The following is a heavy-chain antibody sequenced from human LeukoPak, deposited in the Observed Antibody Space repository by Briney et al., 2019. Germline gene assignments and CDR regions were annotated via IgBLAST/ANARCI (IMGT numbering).Heavy chain of an antibody. CDR3: ARGFAAAGDYYYYYMDV. CDR1: GFTFSSYW. CDR2: IKQDGSEK. V-gene: IGHV3-7*01. D-gene: IGHD6-13*01. J-gene: IGHJ6*03. Sequence: GGSLRLSCAASGFTFSSYWMGWVRQAPGKGLEWVANIKQDGSEKYYVDSVKGRFTISRDNANNSLYLQMNSLRAEDTAVYYCARGFAAAGDYYYYYMDVWGKGTTVTVSS.